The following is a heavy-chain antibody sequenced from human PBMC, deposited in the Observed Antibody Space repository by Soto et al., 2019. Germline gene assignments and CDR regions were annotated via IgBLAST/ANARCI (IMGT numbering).Heavy chain of an antibody. V-gene: IGHV3-7*01. Sequence: EVQLVESGGGLVQPGGSLRLSCAASGFTFSSYWMSWSRQAPGKGLEWVANIKHDGREKYYVDSVKGRFTISRDNAKNSLYLKMDSLRVEDTALYYCARDRYPFGSGTSASDYWGQGTLVTVSP. D-gene: IGHD3-10*01. CDR3: ARDRYPFGSGTSASDY. CDR2: IKHDGREK. J-gene: IGHJ4*02. CDR1: GFTFSSYW.